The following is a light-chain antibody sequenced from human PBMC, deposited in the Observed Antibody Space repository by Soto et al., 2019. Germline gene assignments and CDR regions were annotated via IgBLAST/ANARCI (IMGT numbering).Light chain of an antibody. CDR2: GAS. CDR3: QQYGASPFT. CDR1: ESVYIDS. Sequence: EIVWTQSPGTLSLSPGESATLSCKASESVYIDSFAWYYQKPGQPPRLLIYGASTRATGIPDRFSGSGSGTDFVLSINRLEVEDSGMYYCQQYGASPFTFGPGTRVDIK. V-gene: IGKV3-20*01. J-gene: IGKJ3*01.